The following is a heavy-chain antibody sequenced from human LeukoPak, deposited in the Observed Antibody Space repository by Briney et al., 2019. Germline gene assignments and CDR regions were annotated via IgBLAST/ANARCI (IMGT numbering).Heavy chain of an antibody. J-gene: IGHJ3*02. CDR2: VYYSGST. Sequence: SETLSLTCTVSGGSITSRAYYWGWIRQPPGKGLEWIGSVYYSGSTYHNPSLKSRVTISVDTSKNQFSLKLSSVTAADTAVYYCARGRNDAFDIWGQGTMVTVSS. CDR3: ARGRNDAFDI. V-gene: IGHV4-39*07. D-gene: IGHD1-14*01. CDR1: GGSITSRAYY.